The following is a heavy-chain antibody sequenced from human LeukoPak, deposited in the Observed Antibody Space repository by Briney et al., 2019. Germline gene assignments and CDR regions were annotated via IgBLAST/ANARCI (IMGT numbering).Heavy chain of an antibody. J-gene: IGHJ4*02. Sequence: SETLSLTCTVSGGSLSSYYWSWIRQPPGKGLEWIGYIYYSGSTNYNPSLKSRVTISVDTSKNQFSLKLSSVTAADTAVYYCARDSGYHRDFDYWGQGTLVTVSS. CDR3: ARDSGYHRDFDY. CDR1: GGSLSSYY. D-gene: IGHD3-22*01. V-gene: IGHV4-59*01. CDR2: IYYSGST.